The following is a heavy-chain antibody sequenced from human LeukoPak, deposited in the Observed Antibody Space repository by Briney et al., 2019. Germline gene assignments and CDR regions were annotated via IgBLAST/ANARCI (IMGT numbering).Heavy chain of an antibody. J-gene: IGHJ3*02. CDR1: GFTFSSYS. CDR2: ISSSSSYI. D-gene: IGHD3-10*01. CDR3: ARDQSLVRGVKGAFDI. V-gene: IGHV3-21*01. Sequence: PGGSLRLSCAASGFTFSSYSMNWVRQAPGKGLEWVSSISSSSSYIYYADSVKGRFTISRDNAKNSLYLQMNSLRAEDTAVYYCARDQSLVRGVKGAFDIWGQGTMVTVSS.